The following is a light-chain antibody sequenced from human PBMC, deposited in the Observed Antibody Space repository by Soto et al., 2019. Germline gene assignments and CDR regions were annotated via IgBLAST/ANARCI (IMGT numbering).Light chain of an antibody. V-gene: IGKV3-20*01. CDR2: GAS. Sequence: EIVLTQSPGTLSLSPGERATLSCRASQSVSSSYLAWYQQNPGQAPRLLIYGASSRATGIPDRFSGSGSGADFTLTISRREPEDFEVYYCPQYGSSPWTFGQGTKAAIK. J-gene: IGKJ1*01. CDR1: QSVSSSY. CDR3: PQYGSSPWT.